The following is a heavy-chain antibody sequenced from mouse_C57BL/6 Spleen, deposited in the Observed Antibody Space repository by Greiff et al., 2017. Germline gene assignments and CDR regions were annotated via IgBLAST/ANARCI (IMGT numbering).Heavy chain of an antibody. CDR1: GYTFTSYW. J-gene: IGHJ3*01. CDR2: IDPSDSDT. CDR3: ARAYYGSSAFAY. D-gene: IGHD1-1*01. Sequence: QVQLQQPGAELVRPGSSVTLSCKASGYTFTSYWMHWVKQRPIQGLEWIGNIDPSDSDTHYNQKFKDKATVTVDTSSSTAYMQLSSLTSEDSAVYDCARAYYGSSAFAYWGQGTLVTVSA. V-gene: IGHV1-52*01.